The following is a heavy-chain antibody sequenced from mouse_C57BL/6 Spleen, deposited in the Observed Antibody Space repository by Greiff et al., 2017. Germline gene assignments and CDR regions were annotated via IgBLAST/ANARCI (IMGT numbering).Heavy chain of an antibody. CDR3: ARGVYSNYVYFDY. CDR1: GYTFTSYW. Sequence: VQLQQPGAELVKPGASVKLSCKASGYTFTSYWMHWVKQRPGQGLEWIGMIHPNSGSTNYNEKFKSKATLTVDKSSSTAYMQLSSLTSEDSAVYYCARGVYSNYVYFDYWGQGTTLTVSS. CDR2: IHPNSGST. J-gene: IGHJ2*01. V-gene: IGHV1-64*01. D-gene: IGHD2-5*01.